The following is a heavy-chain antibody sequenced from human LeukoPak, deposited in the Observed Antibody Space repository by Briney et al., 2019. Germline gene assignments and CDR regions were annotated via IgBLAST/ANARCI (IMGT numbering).Heavy chain of an antibody. CDR1: GYTFTDFSDYY. CDR2: INPNRGGT. Sequence: ASVKVSCRASGYTFTDFSDYYVPWVRQAPGQGLEWMGWINPNRGGTNLAQKFQGRVIMTRDTSISTAYMEVTRLRSDGTAIYYCARLPRVHFDSWGQGTLVTVSS. CDR3: ARLPRVHFDS. D-gene: IGHD2-8*01. J-gene: IGHJ4*02. V-gene: IGHV1-2*02.